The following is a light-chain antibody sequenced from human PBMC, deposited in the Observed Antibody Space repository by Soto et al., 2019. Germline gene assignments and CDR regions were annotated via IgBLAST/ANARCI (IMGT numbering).Light chain of an antibody. J-gene: IGKJ5*01. CDR1: ESISSK. CDR2: GAS. V-gene: IGKV3-15*01. CDR3: QQYNTSSSST. Sequence: EIVMTQSPATLSVSPGERVTLSCRASESISSKLAWYQQKPGQAPSLLMYGASTRATGIPARFSGSGSGTEFTLTISSLQSEDFAVYYCQQYNTSSSSTFGQGTRLEIK.